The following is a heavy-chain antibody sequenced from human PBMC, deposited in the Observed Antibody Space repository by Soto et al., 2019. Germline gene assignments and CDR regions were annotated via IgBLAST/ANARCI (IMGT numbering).Heavy chain of an antibody. CDR3: ANSGPRGVVVVAATLYYYYMDV. CDR2: ISGSGGST. J-gene: IGHJ6*03. CDR1: GFTFSSYA. Sequence: GGSLRLSCAASGFTFSSYAMSWVRQAPGKGLEWVSAISGSGGSTYYADSVKGRFTISRDNSKNTLYLQMNSLRAEDTAVYYCANSGPRGVVVVAATLYYYYMDVWGKGTTVTVSS. D-gene: IGHD2-15*01. V-gene: IGHV3-23*01.